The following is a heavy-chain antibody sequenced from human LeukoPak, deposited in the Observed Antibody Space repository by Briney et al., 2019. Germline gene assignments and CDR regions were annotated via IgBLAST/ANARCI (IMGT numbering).Heavy chain of an antibody. Sequence: GGSMLSSVSASGFTFSSFGIHWVRQAPGKGLGWVAFIRNDGSDNRYAESVKGRFTISRDNPKNTVYLQMNSLRAEDTAIYDCAKSNEYEVWSGDWGQGTLVTVSS. D-gene: IGHD3-3*01. V-gene: IGHV3-30*02. CDR1: GFTFSSFG. J-gene: IGHJ4*02. CDR2: IRNDGSDN. CDR3: AKSNEYEVWSGD.